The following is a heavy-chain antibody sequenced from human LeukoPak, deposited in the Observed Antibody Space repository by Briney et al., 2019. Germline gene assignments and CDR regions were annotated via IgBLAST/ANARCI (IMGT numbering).Heavy chain of an antibody. CDR3: ATRVVVTAIRARDY. V-gene: IGHV1-46*01. CDR1: GYTFTSYY. J-gene: IGHJ4*02. Sequence: ASVKVSCKASGYTFTSYYMHWVRQAPGQGLEWMGIINPSGGSTSYAQKFQGRVTMTEDTSTDTAYMELSSLRSEDTAVYYCATRVVVTAIRARDYWGQGTLVTVSS. D-gene: IGHD2-21*02. CDR2: INPSGGST.